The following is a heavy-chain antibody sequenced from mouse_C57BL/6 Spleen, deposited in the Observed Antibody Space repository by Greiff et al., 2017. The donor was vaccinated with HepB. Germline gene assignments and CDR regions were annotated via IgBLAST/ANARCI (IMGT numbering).Heavy chain of an antibody. CDR3: AKGGLDYYGSPFAY. D-gene: IGHD1-1*01. J-gene: IGHJ3*01. V-gene: IGHV5-4*01. CDR1: GFTFSSYA. CDR2: ISDGGSYT. Sequence: EVQVVESGGGLVKPGGSLKLSCAASGFTFSSYAMSWVRQTPEKRLEWVATISDGGSYTYYPDNVKGRFTISRDNAKNNLYLQMSHLKSEDTAMYYCAKGGLDYYGSPFAYWGQGTLVTVSA.